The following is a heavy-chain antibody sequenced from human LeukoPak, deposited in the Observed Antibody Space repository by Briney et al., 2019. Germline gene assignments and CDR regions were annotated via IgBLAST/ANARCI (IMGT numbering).Heavy chain of an antibody. Sequence: PSETLSLTCTVSGGSISGYYWSWIRQPPGKGLEWIGYIYYSGNTNYNPSLKSRVTISVDTSKNQFSLKLSSVTAADTAVYYCASGTFGDRGAFDIWGQGTMVTVSS. CDR2: IYYSGNT. CDR3: ASGTFGDRGAFDI. CDR1: GGSISGYY. V-gene: IGHV4-59*08. J-gene: IGHJ3*02. D-gene: IGHD3-10*01.